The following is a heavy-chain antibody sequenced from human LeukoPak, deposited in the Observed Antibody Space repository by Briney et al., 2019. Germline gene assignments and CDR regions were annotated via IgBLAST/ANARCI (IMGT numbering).Heavy chain of an antibody. V-gene: IGHV3-23*01. CDR1: GFTFSSYT. D-gene: IGHD7-27*01. CDR2: ITTSDGNT. Sequence: PGGSLRLSCAASGFTFSSYTMSWVRQAPGKGLEWVSTITTSDGNTYYADSVKGRFTVSRDNYKNTLYLQMNSPRAEDTAVYYCAKDGGLWVSAHWGDSWGRGTLVTVSS. J-gene: IGHJ4*02. CDR3: AKDGGLWVSAHWGDS.